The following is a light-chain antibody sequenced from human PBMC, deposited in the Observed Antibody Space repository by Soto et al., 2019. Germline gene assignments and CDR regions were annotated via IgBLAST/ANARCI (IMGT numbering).Light chain of an antibody. J-gene: IGKJ2*01. CDR1: QRLLHSNGNIF. Sequence: EIVMTQSPPSLTVTPGEPASISCRSSQRLLHSNGNIFLDWYLQKPGQSPQILIYLGFNRASGVPDRVSGSAAGTDFTLKISRVEDEDVGDYYCMQSLQTPYTFGQGTTLEIK. CDR2: LGF. V-gene: IGKV2-28*01. CDR3: MQSLQTPYT.